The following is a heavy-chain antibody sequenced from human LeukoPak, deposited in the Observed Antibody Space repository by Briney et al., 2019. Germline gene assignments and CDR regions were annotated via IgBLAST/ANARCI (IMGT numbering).Heavy chain of an antibody. CDR2: IIPIFGTA. V-gene: IGHV1-69*01. CDR3: ARGLRLERSYYYYGMDV. CDR1: GGTFSSYT. D-gene: IGHD1-1*01. J-gene: IGHJ6*04. Sequence: SVKVSCKASGGTFSSYTISWVRQAPGQGLEWMGGIIPIFGTANYAQKFQGRVTITADESTSTAYMELSSLRSEDTAVYYCARGLRLERSYYYYGMDVWGKGTTVTVSS.